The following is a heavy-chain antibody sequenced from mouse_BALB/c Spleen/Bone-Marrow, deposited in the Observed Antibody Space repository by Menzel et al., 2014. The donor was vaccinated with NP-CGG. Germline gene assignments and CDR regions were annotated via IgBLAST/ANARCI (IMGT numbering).Heavy chain of an antibody. CDR1: GYTFTSYY. CDR3: SRGRRDALDY. Sequence: VQLQQSGAELVKPGASVKLSCKASGYTFTSYYMYWVKQRPGQGLEWFGEINPSNGGTNFNEKFKNKATLTVDKSSSTAYRHLSSLTSEDSAVYYCSRGRRDALDYWGQGTSVTVSS. CDR2: INPSNGGT. V-gene: IGHV1S81*02. J-gene: IGHJ4*01.